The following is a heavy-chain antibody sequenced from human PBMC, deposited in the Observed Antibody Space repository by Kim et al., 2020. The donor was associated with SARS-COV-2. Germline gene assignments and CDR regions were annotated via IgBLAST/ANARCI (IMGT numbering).Heavy chain of an antibody. D-gene: IGHD7-27*01. CDR2: ISSSSSTI. CDR1: GFTFSSYS. V-gene: IGHV3-48*02. Sequence: GGSLSLSCAASGFTFSSYSMNWVRQDPGKGLEWVSYISSSSSTIYYADSVKGRFTISRDNAKNSLYMQMNSLRDEDTAVYYCGRDPGARKYYYYGMDVWGEGTTVTVSS. J-gene: IGHJ6*01. CDR3: GRDPGARKYYYYGMDV.